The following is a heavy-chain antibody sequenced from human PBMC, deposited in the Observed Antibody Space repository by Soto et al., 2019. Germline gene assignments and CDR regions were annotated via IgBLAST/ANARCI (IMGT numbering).Heavy chain of an antibody. CDR2: INPNSGGT. Sequence: ASVKVSCKASGYTFSDYYIHWVRQAPGQGLEWMGWINPNSGGTKYAPKFQGGVTMTRDTSITTAYMELSRLRSGDTAVYYCAREPATAKPEGVDFWGQGTLVTVYS. CDR1: GYTFSDYY. J-gene: IGHJ4*02. D-gene: IGHD1-1*01. V-gene: IGHV1-2*02. CDR3: AREPATAKPEGVDF.